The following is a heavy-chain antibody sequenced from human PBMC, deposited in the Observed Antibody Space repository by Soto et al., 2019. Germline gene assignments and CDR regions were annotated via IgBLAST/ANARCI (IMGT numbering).Heavy chain of an antibody. CDR1: GYTFTSYG. Sequence: QVQLVQSGAEVKKPGASVKVSCKASGYTFTSYGISWVRQAPGQGLEWMGWISAYNGNTNYAQKLQGRVTMTTDTSTSTAYMELRSLRSDDTAVYYCARASYGDYVSFLYYYGMDVWGLGTTVTVSS. CDR3: ARASYGDYVSFLYYYGMDV. D-gene: IGHD4-17*01. J-gene: IGHJ6*02. CDR2: ISAYNGNT. V-gene: IGHV1-18*01.